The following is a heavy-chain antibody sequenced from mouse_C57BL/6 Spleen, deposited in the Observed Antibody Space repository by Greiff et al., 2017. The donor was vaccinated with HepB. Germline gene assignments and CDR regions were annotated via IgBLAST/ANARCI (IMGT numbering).Heavy chain of an antibody. CDR3: ARSGIYYYGPWYFDV. Sequence: EVQLQQSGPELVKPGASVKIPCKASGYTFTDYNMDWVKQSHGKSLEWIGDINPNNGGTIYNQKFKGKATLTVDKSSSTAYMELRSLTSEDTAVYYCARSGIYYYGPWYFDVWGTGTTVTVSS. D-gene: IGHD1-1*01. J-gene: IGHJ1*03. CDR1: GYTFTDYN. CDR2: INPNNGGT. V-gene: IGHV1-18*01.